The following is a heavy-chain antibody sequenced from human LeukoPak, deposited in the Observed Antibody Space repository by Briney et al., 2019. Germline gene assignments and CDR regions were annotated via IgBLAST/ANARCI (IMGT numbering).Heavy chain of an antibody. CDR3: ARFNSGSYQHYFDY. J-gene: IGHJ4*02. CDR2: VYYTGST. V-gene: IGHV4-59*12. Sequence: SETLSLTCTVSGGYISSYYWSWIRQPPGEGLEWIGYVYYTGSTYYNPSLKSRVTISIDTSKNQFSLKLSSVTAADTAVYYCARFNSGSYQHYFDYWGQGTLVTVSS. D-gene: IGHD1-26*01. CDR1: GGYISSYY.